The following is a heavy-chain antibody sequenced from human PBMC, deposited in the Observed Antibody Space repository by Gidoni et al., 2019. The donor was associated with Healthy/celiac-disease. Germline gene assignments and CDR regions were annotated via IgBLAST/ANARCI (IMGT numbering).Heavy chain of an antibody. V-gene: IGHV3-30*02. D-gene: IGHD3-22*01. CDR2: IRYDGSNK. CDR1: GFHFSSYG. CDR3: AKVPEIVVVMWWFDP. Sequence: QVQLVESGGGVVQPGGSLRLSCAASGFHFSSYGMHWVRQAPGKGLEWVAFIRYDGSNKYYADSVKGRFTISRDNSKNTLYLQMNSLRAEDTAVYYCAKVPEIVVVMWWFDPWGQGTLVTVSS. J-gene: IGHJ5*02.